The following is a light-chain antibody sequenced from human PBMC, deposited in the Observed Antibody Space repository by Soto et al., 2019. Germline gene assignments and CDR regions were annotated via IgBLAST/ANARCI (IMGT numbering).Light chain of an antibody. CDR1: QSVSNNY. J-gene: IGKJ1*01. Sequence: EIVLTPSTGTLSLSPGARATLSCRAIQSVSNNYLAWYQQKPGQAPRLLIYAASSLQSGVPSRFSGSGSGTDFTLTITRLQPEDFATYYCQQTDSFLPWTFGQGTNVDVK. CDR3: QQTDSFLPWT. CDR2: AAS. V-gene: IGKV3-20*01.